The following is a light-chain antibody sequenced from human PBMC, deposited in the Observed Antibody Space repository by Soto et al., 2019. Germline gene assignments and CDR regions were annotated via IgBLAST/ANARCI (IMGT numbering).Light chain of an antibody. J-gene: IGLJ2*01. CDR3: GSYAGSYTI. Sequence: QSVLTQPRSVSGSPGQSVTISCTGTSSDVGGYDFVSWYQQYPGKVPKLIIYDVSQRPSGVPDRFSASKSDNTASLTISGLQAEDEADYYCGSYAGSYTIFGGGTKLTVL. V-gene: IGLV2-11*01. CDR2: DVS. CDR1: SSDVGGYDF.